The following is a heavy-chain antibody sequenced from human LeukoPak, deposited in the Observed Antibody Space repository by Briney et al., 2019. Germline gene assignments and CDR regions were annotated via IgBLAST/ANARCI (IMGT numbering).Heavy chain of an antibody. V-gene: IGHV4-30-2*01. CDR3: ARGGNSEYGMDV. Sequence: SETRPLTCAVSGGSISSGGYSWSWIRQPPGKGLEWIGYIYHSGSTYYNPSLKSRVTISVDRSKNQFSLKLSSVTAADTAVYYCARGGNSEYGMDVWGQGTTVTVSS. J-gene: IGHJ6*02. D-gene: IGHD1-7*01. CDR1: GGSISSGGYS. CDR2: IYHSGST.